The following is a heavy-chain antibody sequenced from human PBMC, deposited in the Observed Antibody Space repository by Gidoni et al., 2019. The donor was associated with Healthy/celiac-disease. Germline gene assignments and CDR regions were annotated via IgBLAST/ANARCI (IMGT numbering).Heavy chain of an antibody. CDR2: IYYSGST. Sequence: QLQLQESGPGLVKPSETLSLTCTVSGGSISSSSYYWGWIRQPPGKGLEWIGSIYYSGSTYYNPSLKSRVTISVDTSKNQFSLKLSSVTAADTAVYYCARDLQWELLFDYWGQGTLVTVSS. V-gene: IGHV4-39*07. CDR1: GGSISSSSYY. J-gene: IGHJ4*02. CDR3: ARDLQWELLFDY. D-gene: IGHD1-26*01.